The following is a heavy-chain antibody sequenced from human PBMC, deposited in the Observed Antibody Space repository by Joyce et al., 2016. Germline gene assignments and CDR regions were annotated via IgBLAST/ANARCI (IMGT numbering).Heavy chain of an antibody. V-gene: IGHV3-30-3*01. CDR3: ARDDGNYDTDWFRFYLDS. D-gene: IGHD3-9*01. CDR1: GFTFRIYA. CDR2: ISKDGDKQ. J-gene: IGHJ4*02. Sequence: QVHLMESGGGVVQPGRSLRLSCTASGFTFRIYAMHWVRQAPGKGLEWVSVISKDGDKQNYADSVKGRFTVSRDNANNTLYLHMNNVRSEDSAMYFCARDDGNYDTDWFRFYLDSWGQGSLVIASS.